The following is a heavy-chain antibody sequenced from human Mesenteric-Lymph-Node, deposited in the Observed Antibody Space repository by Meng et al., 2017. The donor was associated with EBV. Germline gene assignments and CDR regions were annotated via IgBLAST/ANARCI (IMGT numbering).Heavy chain of an antibody. CDR2: ISHDGKVQ. CDR1: GFTFSGYP. V-gene: IGHV3-30*04. Sequence: QVHLVESGGCVVQPGRSLRLSCAASGFTFSGYPMHWVRQAPGKGLDWVALISHDGKVQYYADSVKGRFTISRDNSKNTLYLQLNSLRDEDTAVYHCARDYSPSDWGQGTLVTVSS. CDR3: ARDYSPSD. J-gene: IGHJ4*02. D-gene: IGHD2-15*01.